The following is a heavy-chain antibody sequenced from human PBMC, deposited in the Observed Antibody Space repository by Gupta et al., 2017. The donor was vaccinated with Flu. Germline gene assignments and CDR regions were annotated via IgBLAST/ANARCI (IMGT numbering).Heavy chain of an antibody. CDR1: SNTQMG. V-gene: IGHV2-26*01. CDR2: IFSNDER. CDR3: ARAYCSGSNCYAFYGLDG. Sequence: SNTQMGVSWVRQPPGKALEWLAHIFSNDERSYSTSLKSRLSISKDTSKSQVVLSMTNMDPVDTATYFCARAYCSGSNCYAFYGLDGWGQGTTVTVSS. D-gene: IGHD2-15*01. J-gene: IGHJ6*02.